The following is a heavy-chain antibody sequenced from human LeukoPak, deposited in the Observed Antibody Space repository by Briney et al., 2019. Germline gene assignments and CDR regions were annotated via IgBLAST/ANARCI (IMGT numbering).Heavy chain of an antibody. CDR3: AKDPSVAVPRYYFDY. CDR2: ISYDGSNK. D-gene: IGHD6-19*01. CDR1: GFTFSGYG. J-gene: IGHJ4*02. V-gene: IGHV3-30*18. Sequence: PGGSLRLSCAASGFTFSGYGMHWVRQAPGTGLEWVAFISYDGSNKYYADYVKGRFTLSRDNSKNTLYLQMNSLRAEDTAVYYCAKDPSVAVPRYYFDYWGQGTLVTVSS.